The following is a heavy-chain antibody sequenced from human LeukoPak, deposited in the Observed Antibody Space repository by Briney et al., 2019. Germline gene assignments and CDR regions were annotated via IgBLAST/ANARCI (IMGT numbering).Heavy chain of an antibody. CDR2: FDPEDGET. CDR3: ARDWGFGELLEKYYYYGMDV. D-gene: IGHD3-10*01. J-gene: IGHJ6*02. V-gene: IGHV1-24*01. CDR1: GYTLTELS. Sequence: ASVTVSCTVSGYTLTELSMHWVRQAPGKGLEWMGGFDPEDGETIYAQKFQGRVTMTEDTSTDTAYMELSSLRSEDTAVYYCARDWGFGELLEKYYYYGMDVWGQGTTVTVSS.